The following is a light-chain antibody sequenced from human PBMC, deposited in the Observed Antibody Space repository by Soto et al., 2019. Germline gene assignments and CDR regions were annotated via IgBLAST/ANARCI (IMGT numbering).Light chain of an antibody. V-gene: IGKV1-5*03. CDR1: QSISSW. CDR2: KAS. CDR3: QKYNSAPLT. Sequence: DIQMTQSPAARSASVGGRVTITCRASQSISSWLAWYQQKPGKAPKLLINKASSLESGVPSRFSGSGSGTDFTLTISSLQPEDVATYYCQKYNSAPLTLGGGTKVDIK. J-gene: IGKJ4*01.